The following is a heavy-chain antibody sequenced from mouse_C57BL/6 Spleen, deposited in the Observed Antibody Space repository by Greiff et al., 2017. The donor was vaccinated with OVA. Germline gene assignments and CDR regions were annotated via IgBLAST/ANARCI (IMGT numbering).Heavy chain of an antibody. Sequence: QVQLKQSGPELVKPGASVKISCKASGYAFSSSWMNWVKQRPGKGLEWIGRIYPGDGDTNYNGKFKGKATLTADKSSSTAYMQLSSLTSEDSAVYFCARSREPTGTSWFAYWGQGTLVTVSA. D-gene: IGHD4-1*02. J-gene: IGHJ3*01. V-gene: IGHV1-82*01. CDR3: ARSREPTGTSWFAY. CDR2: IYPGDGDT. CDR1: GYAFSSSW.